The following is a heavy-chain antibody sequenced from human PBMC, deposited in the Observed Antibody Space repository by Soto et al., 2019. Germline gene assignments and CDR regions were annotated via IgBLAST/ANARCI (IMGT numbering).Heavy chain of an antibody. Sequence: ASVKVSCKASGYTFNTFGISWVRQAPGQGLEWMGCISGYNAKRDYSRKLQGRITLTTDPSTNTSYMELRSLTSDDTAVYYCARGWGNYYDVNDYWGQGTLVTVSS. CDR1: GYTFNTFG. CDR2: ISGYNAKR. J-gene: IGHJ4*02. V-gene: IGHV1-18*01. D-gene: IGHD3-22*01. CDR3: ARGWGNYYDVNDY.